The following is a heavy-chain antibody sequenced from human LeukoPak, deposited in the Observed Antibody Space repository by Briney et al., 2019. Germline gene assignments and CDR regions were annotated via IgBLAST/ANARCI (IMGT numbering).Heavy chain of an antibody. CDR3: ASSYSSSPRGAFDI. J-gene: IGHJ3*02. D-gene: IGHD6-6*01. CDR2: IYYSGST. CDR1: GGSISSSSYY. V-gene: IGHV4-39*01. Sequence: SETLSLTCTVSGGSISSSSYYWGWIRQPPGKGLEWIGSIYYSGSTYYNPSLKSRVTISVDTSKNQFSLKLSSVTAADTAVYYCASSYSSSPRGAFDIWGQGTMVTVSS.